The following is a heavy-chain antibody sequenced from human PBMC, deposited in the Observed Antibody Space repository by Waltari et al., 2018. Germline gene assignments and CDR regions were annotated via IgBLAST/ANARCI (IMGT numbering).Heavy chain of an antibody. J-gene: IGHJ3*02. D-gene: IGHD2-2*01. CDR2: INRDGSST. Sequence: EVQLVESGGGLVQPGGSLRLSCAASGFTFSSYWMHWVRQAPGKGLVGVSSINRDGSSTSYADSVKGRFTISRDNAKNTLYLQMNSLRAEDTAVYYCARLRGYCSSTSCYRGAFDIWGQGTMVTVSS. CDR3: ARLRGYCSSTSCYRGAFDI. CDR1: GFTFSSYW. V-gene: IGHV3-74*01.